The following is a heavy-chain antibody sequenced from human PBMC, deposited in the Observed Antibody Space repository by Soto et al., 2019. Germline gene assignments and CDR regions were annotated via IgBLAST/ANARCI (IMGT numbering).Heavy chain of an antibody. Sequence: QLQLQESGSGLVKPSQTLSLTCAVSGGSISSGGYSWSWIRQPPGKGLEWIGYIYHSGSTYYNPSLKSRVTISVDRSKNQFSLKLSSVTAADTAVYYCARAYGLLWSRGGWFDPWGQGTLVTVSS. D-gene: IGHD3-10*01. V-gene: IGHV4-30-2*01. CDR2: IYHSGST. CDR3: ARAYGLLWSRGGWFDP. CDR1: GGSISSGGYS. J-gene: IGHJ5*02.